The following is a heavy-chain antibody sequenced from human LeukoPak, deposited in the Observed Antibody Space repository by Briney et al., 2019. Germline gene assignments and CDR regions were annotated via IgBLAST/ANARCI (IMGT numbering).Heavy chain of an antibody. CDR2: IYHSGST. J-gene: IGHJ4*02. V-gene: IGHV4-4*02. CDR3: ARAVPYSSGWYRYYFDY. CDR1: GGSISSSNW. Sequence: PSGTLSLTCAVSGGSISSSNWWSWVRQPPGKGLEWIGEIYHSGSTNYNPSLKSRVTISVDKSKNQFSLKLSSVTAADTAVYYCARAVPYSSGWYRYYFDYWGQGTLVTVSS. D-gene: IGHD6-19*01.